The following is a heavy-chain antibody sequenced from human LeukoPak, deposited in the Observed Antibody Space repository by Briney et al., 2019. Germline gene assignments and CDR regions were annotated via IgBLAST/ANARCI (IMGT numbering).Heavy chain of an antibody. CDR1: GFTVTSNY. CDR2: IKQDGSEK. CDR3: AREGYDFWSGYSFYFDY. J-gene: IGHJ4*02. Sequence: GGSLRLSCAASGFTVTSNYMSWGRRAPGKGLEWVANIKQDGSEKYYVDSVKGRFTISRDNAKNSLYLQMNSLRAEDTAVYYCAREGYDFWSGYSFYFDYWGQGTLVTVSS. D-gene: IGHD3-3*01. V-gene: IGHV3-7*01.